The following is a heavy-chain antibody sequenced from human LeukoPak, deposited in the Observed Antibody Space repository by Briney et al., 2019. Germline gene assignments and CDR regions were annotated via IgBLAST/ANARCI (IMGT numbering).Heavy chain of an antibody. Sequence: PSETLSLTCTVSGGSISSYYWSWIRQPPGKGLEWIGYIYYSGNTNYNPSLKSRVTISVDTSKNQFSLKLSSVTAADTAVYYCARVDYDDSETMDYWGQGTLVTVSS. CDR1: GGSISSYY. CDR2: IYYSGNT. J-gene: IGHJ4*02. CDR3: ARVDYDDSETMDY. V-gene: IGHV4-59*01. D-gene: IGHD4-17*01.